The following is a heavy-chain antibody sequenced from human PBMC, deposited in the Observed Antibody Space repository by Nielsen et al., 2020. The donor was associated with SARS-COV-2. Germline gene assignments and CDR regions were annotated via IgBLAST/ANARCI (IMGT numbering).Heavy chain of an antibody. Sequence: GESLKISCAASGFTFSSYGMHWVRQAPGKGLEWVAVIWYDGSNKYYADSVKGRFTISRDNSKNTLYLQMNSLRAEDTAVYYCARDEAVGRDYAGGYWGQGTLVTVSS. J-gene: IGHJ4*02. D-gene: IGHD2-2*01. CDR3: ARDEAVGRDYAGGY. V-gene: IGHV3-33*01. CDR2: IWYDGSNK. CDR1: GFTFSSYG.